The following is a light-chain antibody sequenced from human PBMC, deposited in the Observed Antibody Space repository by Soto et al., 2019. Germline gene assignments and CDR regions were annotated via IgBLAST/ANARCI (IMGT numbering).Light chain of an antibody. CDR1: QSIRMW. Sequence: DIQMTQSPSTLSASIGDSVTITCRASQSIRMWLAWHQQKPGKAPNLLIYRASSLGSGVSSRFSGSGSGTEFTLTISSLQPGDVAIYYCQQYDRFPITFGQGTRLEIK. CDR3: QQYDRFPIT. J-gene: IGKJ5*01. CDR2: RAS. V-gene: IGKV1-5*03.